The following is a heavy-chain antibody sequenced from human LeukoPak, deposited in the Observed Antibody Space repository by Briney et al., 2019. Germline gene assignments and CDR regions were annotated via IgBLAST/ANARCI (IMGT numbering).Heavy chain of an antibody. V-gene: IGHV4-61*01. D-gene: IGHD6-19*01. Sequence: SETLSLTCSVSGGSLSNTSSYWSWIRQPPGKGLEWIGYFYYSGSTDYNPSLKSRVTISVDTSKNQFSLKLSSVTAADTAVYYCARLGLIGADHSSGFTDAFDIWGQGTMVTVSS. CDR3: ARLGLIGADHSSGFTDAFDI. J-gene: IGHJ3*02. CDR2: FYYSGST. CDR1: GGSLSNTSSY.